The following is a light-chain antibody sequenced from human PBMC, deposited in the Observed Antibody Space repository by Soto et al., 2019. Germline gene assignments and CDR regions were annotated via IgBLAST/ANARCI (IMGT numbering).Light chain of an antibody. V-gene: IGLV2-14*01. J-gene: IGLJ1*01. CDR3: SSFTSSSTDV. Sequence: QSARTQPASVSGSLGQSITISCTGTSSDIGGYNFVSWYRHHPGKAPKLMIYEVTNRPSGVSNRFSGSRSGNTASLTISGLQAEDEGDYYCSSFTSSSTDVFGTGTKVTV. CDR2: EVT. CDR1: SSDIGGYNF.